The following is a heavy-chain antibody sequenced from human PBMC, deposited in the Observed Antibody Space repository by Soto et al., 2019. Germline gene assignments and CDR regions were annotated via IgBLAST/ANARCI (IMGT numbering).Heavy chain of an antibody. Sequence: EVQLVESGGGVVRPGGSLRLSCVASGFIFDDYGMNWVRQVPGKGLEWVSGINWNGGTTHYADSVKGRFTISRDNAKNSLYLQMNSLRAEDTALYSCAKSQSPMVRGVIEAFDYWGQGTLVTVSS. CDR3: AKSQSPMVRGVIEAFDY. CDR1: GFIFDDYG. CDR2: INWNGGTT. J-gene: IGHJ4*02. D-gene: IGHD3-10*01. V-gene: IGHV3-20*04.